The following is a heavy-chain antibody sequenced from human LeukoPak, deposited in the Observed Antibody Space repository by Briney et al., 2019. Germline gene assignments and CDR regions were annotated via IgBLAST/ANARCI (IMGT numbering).Heavy chain of an antibody. J-gene: IGHJ4*02. CDR1: GLTLSKYW. CDR2: IKIDGSVK. D-gene: IGHD6-13*01. CDR3: ARIGYSSNSLDY. V-gene: IGHV3-7*01. Sequence: GGSLRLSCAASGLTLSKYWMTWVRQAPGKGLEWVANIKIDGSVKYYADSVKGRFTISRDNAKNSVYLQMNSLRVEDTAVYYCARIGYSSNSLDYWGQGTLVTVSS.